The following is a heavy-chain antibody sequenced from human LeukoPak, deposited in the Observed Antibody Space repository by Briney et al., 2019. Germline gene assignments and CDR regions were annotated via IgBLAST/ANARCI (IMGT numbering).Heavy chain of an antibody. CDR3: SNGIYDGSY. Sequence: GGSLRLSCAASGFTFTTYWMAWVRQAPGKGLEWVANIKQDGSEAVYADSVRGRFTISRDNAKNSLYLQMNSLRVEDTAVYYCSNGIYDGSYWGQGTLVTVSS. J-gene: IGHJ4*02. D-gene: IGHD2-8*01. V-gene: IGHV3-7*01. CDR1: GFTFTTYW. CDR2: IKQDGSEA.